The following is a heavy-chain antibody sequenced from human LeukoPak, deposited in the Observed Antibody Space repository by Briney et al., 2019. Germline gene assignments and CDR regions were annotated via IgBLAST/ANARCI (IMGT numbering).Heavy chain of an antibody. Sequence: ASVKVSCTASGYTFTSYGISWVRQAPGQGLEWMGWISAYNGNTNYAQKLQGRVTMTTDTSTSTAYMELRSLRSDDTAVYYCARAPHYSNYGPYYYGMDVWGQETTVTVSS. J-gene: IGHJ6*02. V-gene: IGHV1-18*01. CDR2: ISAYNGNT. CDR1: GYTFTSYG. D-gene: IGHD4-11*01. CDR3: ARAPHYSNYGPYYYGMDV.